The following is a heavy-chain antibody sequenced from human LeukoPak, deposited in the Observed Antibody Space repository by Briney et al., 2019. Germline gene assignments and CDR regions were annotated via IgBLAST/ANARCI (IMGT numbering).Heavy chain of an antibody. CDR2: IYYSGST. CDR1: GGSISSGDYS. CDR3: ARDVVLGYSSSSYFDY. V-gene: IGHV4-30-4*01. Sequence: SQTLSLTCTVSGGSISSGDYSWSWIRQPPGKGLEWIGYIYYSGSTYYNPSLKSRVTISVDTSKNQFSLKLSFVTAADTAVYYCARDVVLGYSSSSYFDYWGQGTLVTVSS. D-gene: IGHD6-6*01. J-gene: IGHJ4*02.